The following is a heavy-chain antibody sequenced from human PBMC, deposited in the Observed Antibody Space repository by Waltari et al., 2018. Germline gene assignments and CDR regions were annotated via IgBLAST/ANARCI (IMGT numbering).Heavy chain of an antibody. Sequence: EVQLVESGGGLVKPGGSLRLSCAASGFTFSSYSMNWVRQAPGKGLEWVSSISSGSYIYYADSVKGRFTISRDNAKNSLYLQMNSLRAEDTAVYYCARDNDYSNYSGWFDPWGQGTLVTVSS. J-gene: IGHJ5*02. CDR3: ARDNDYSNYSGWFDP. D-gene: IGHD4-4*01. CDR2: ISSGSYI. CDR1: GFTFSSYS. V-gene: IGHV3-21*01.